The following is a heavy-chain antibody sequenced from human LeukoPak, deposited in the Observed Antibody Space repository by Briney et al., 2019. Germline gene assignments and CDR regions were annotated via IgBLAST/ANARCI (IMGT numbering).Heavy chain of an antibody. D-gene: IGHD2-2*01. CDR2: IIPIFGTA. Sequence: SVKVSCKASGGTFSRYAISWVRQAPGQGLEWMGGIIPIFGTANYAQKFQGRVTITADESTSTAYMELSSLRSEDTAVYYCARGAVPAAIGPAFDIWGQGTMVTVSS. J-gene: IGHJ3*02. CDR1: GGTFSRYA. V-gene: IGHV1-69*13. CDR3: ARGAVPAAIGPAFDI.